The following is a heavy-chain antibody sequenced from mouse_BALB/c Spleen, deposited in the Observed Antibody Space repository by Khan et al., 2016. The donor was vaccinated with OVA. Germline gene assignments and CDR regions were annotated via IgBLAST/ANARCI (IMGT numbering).Heavy chain of an antibody. Sequence: QLQESGPSLVKPSQTLSLTCSVTGDSITSGYWSWIRKFPGNKLEYMGYMIYTGYTDYNPSLNSRIAITRHTSKNQYYLQLNSVTADDTATYYCARSTYRYAFAYWGQGTLVTVSA. CDR1: GDSITSGY. J-gene: IGHJ3*01. CDR3: ARSTYRYAFAY. D-gene: IGHD2-14*01. V-gene: IGHV3-8*02. CDR2: MIYTGYT.